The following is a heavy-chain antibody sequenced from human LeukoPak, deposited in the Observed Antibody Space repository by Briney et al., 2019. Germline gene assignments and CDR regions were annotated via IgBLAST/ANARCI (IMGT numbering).Heavy chain of an antibody. V-gene: IGHV1-69*06. D-gene: IGHD2-2*01. CDR2: IFPIFGPA. CDR3: AIPAVAIDYYYYMDV. CDR1: VGSFNIYA. Sequence: ASVTVSCMASVGSFNIYAISWVRQAPGQGREWMGGIFPIFGPANYAQKFQGRVTITADKSTSTAYMELRSLRSEDTAVYYCAIPAVAIDYYYYMDVWGKGTTVTVSS. J-gene: IGHJ6*03.